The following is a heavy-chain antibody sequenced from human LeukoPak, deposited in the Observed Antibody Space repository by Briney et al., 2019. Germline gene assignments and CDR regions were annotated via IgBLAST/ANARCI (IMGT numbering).Heavy chain of an antibody. CDR3: ARASVDSSGYYYYFDY. D-gene: IGHD3-22*01. CDR2: ISAYNGNT. CDR1: GYTFTSYG. J-gene: IGHJ4*02. V-gene: IGHV1-18*01. Sequence: ASVKVSCKASGYTFTSYGISWVRQAPGQGLEWMGWISAYNGNTNHAQKLQGRVTMTTDTSTSTAYMELRSLRSDDTAVYYCARASVDSSGYYYYFDYWGQGTLVTVSS.